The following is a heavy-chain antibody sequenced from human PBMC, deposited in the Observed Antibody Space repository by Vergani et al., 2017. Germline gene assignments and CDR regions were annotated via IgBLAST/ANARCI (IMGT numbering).Heavy chain of an antibody. CDR3: ARGLMNYPPYYYGMDV. V-gene: IGHV4-59*01. CDR2: IYYSGST. J-gene: IGHJ6*02. D-gene: IGHD5-24*01. CDR1: GGSISSYY. Sequence: QVQLQESGPRLVKPSETLSLTCTVSGGSISSYYWSWIRQPPGKGLEWIGYIYYSGSTNYNPSLKSRVTISVDTSKNQFSLKLSSVTAADTAVYYCARGLMNYPPYYYGMDVWGQGTTVTVSS.